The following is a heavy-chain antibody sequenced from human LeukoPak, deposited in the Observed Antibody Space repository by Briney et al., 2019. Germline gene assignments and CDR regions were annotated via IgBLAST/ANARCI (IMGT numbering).Heavy chain of an antibody. Sequence: PGGSQRLSCAASGFTFSSYEMNWVRQAPGKGLEWVSYISSSGSTIYYADSVKGRFTISRDNAKNSLYLQMNSLRAEGTAVYYCARVGAPYSSSWDFDYWGQGTLVTVSS. CDR2: ISSSGSTI. J-gene: IGHJ4*02. D-gene: IGHD6-13*01. V-gene: IGHV3-48*03. CDR3: ARVGAPYSSSWDFDY. CDR1: GFTFSSYE.